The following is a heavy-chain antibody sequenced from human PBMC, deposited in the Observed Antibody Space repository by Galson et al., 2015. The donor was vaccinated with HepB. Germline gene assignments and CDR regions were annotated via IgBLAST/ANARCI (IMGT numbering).Heavy chain of an antibody. CDR2: ISSNGGNT. J-gene: IGHJ5*02. CDR3: VKGNQRYGDYVSYNWFDP. D-gene: IGHD4-17*01. CDR1: GFSFNGYA. Sequence: SLRLSCAASGFSFNGYAMHWVRQAPGKGLEHVSTISSNGGNTYYADSVKGRFTISRDNSKNTLYLQMTSLRAEDTAVYYCVKGNQRYGDYVSYNWFDPWGQGILVTVSP. V-gene: IGHV3-64D*06.